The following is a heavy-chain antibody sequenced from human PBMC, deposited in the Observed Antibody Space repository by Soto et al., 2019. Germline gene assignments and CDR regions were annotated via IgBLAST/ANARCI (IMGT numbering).Heavy chain of an antibody. CDR1: EFTFDNYD. J-gene: IGHJ6*02. CDR3: ERGNWNYYYGFDV. CDR2: IKPDGSEQ. Sequence: GGSLRLSCAASEFTFDNYDMTWVRQAPGKGPEWVANIKPDGSEQYYVDSVKGRFTISRDNANNSLYLQMSSLRAEDTAVYFCERGNWNYYYGFDVWGQGTTVTVSS. V-gene: IGHV3-7*01. D-gene: IGHD1-20*01.